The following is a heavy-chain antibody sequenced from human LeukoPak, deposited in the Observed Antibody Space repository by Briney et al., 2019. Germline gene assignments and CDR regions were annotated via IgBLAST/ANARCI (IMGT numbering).Heavy chain of an antibody. CDR2: IYYSGST. CDR1: GGSISSSSYY. Sequence: SETLSLTCTVSGGSISSSSYYWGWIRQPPGKGLEWIGTIYYSGSTYYNPSLKSRVTISVDTSKNQFSLKLSSVTAADTAVYYCARGHIYYGSGSWFDYWGQGTLVTVSS. D-gene: IGHD3-10*01. J-gene: IGHJ4*02. V-gene: IGHV4-39*01. CDR3: ARGHIYYGSGSWFDY.